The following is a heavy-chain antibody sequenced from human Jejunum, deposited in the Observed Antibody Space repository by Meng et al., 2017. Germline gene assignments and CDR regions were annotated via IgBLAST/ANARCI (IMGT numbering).Heavy chain of an antibody. J-gene: IGHJ4*02. CDR3: AKGSSE. D-gene: IGHD6-6*01. V-gene: IGHV3-7*01. Sequence: GESLKISCAASGFTFDSVWMNWVHQAPGKGLEWVANISPDGTKKFHVDSVKGRFSISRDNAKNSLYLQMNSLRAEDAAVYYCAKGSSEWGQGTLVTVPS. CDR2: ISPDGTKK. CDR1: GFTFDSVW.